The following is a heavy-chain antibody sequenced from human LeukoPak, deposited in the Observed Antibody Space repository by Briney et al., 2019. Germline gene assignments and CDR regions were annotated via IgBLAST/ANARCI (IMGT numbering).Heavy chain of an antibody. CDR1: GGSFSGYY. CDR3: ARDPILWFVEVKNY. D-gene: IGHD3-10*01. V-gene: IGHV4-34*01. Sequence: NASETLSLTCAVYGGSFSGYYWSWIRQPPGKGLEWIGYIYYSGSTYYNPSLKSRVTISVDTSKNQFSLKLSSVTAADTAVYYCARDPILWFVEVKNYWGQGTLVTVSS. J-gene: IGHJ4*02. CDR2: IYYSGST.